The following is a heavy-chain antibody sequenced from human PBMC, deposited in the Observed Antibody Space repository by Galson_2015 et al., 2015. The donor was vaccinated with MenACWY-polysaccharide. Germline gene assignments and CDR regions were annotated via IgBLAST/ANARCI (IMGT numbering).Heavy chain of an antibody. D-gene: IGHD3-10*01. CDR2: ISGSGGST. V-gene: IGHV3-23*01. J-gene: IGHJ4*02. CDR3: AKAPPYGSGKYFDY. CDR1: GFTLSSYC. Sequence: SLRLSCAASGFTLSSYCMSWVRHAPGKGLEWVSAISGSGGSTYYADSVKGRFTISRDNSKNTLYLQMNSLSAEDTAVYYCAKAPPYGSGKYFDYWGQGTLVTVSS.